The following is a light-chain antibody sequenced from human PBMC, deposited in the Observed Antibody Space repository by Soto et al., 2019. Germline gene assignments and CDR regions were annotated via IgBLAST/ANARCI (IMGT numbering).Light chain of an antibody. J-gene: IGKJ2*01. Sequence: DIQMTQSPSSVSASVGDRVTITCRASQDISSWLAWYQQKPGEAPKLLIYAASSFQSGVPSRFSGSGSATDFTLTITSLQPEDFATYYCQQTNTVPRTFGQGTRVEIK. V-gene: IGKV1-12*01. CDR3: QQTNTVPRT. CDR1: QDISSW. CDR2: AAS.